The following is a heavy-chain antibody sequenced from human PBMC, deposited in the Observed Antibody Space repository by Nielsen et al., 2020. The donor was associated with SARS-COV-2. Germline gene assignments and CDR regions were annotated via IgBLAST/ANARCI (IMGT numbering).Heavy chain of an antibody. CDR2: INPSGGST. CDR3: ARDNRIQLWLNYYYYGMDV. D-gene: IGHD5-18*01. J-gene: IGHJ6*02. V-gene: IGHV1-46*01. Sequence: WVRQAPGQGLEWMGIINPSGGSTSYAQKLQGRVTMTTDTSTSTAYMELRSLRSDGTAVYYCARDNRIQLWLNYYYYGMDVWGQGTTVTVSS.